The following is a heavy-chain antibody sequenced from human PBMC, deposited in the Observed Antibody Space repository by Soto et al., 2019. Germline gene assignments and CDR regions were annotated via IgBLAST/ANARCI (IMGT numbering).Heavy chain of an antibody. Sequence: PSETLSLTCSVSGGSISSGGFYWTWIRQHPDKGLQWIGYFYDRGNTFYNPSLKTRPIISLDTSKNQFSLKLSSVTAADTAVYYCARGYCTGGACYSNWFDPWGPGILVTVSS. CDR1: GGSISSGGFY. CDR2: FYDRGNT. D-gene: IGHD2-8*02. J-gene: IGHJ5*02. CDR3: ARGYCTGGACYSNWFDP. V-gene: IGHV4-31*03.